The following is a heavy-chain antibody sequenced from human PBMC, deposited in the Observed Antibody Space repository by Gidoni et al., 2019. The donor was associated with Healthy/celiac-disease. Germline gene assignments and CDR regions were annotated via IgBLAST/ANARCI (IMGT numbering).Heavy chain of an antibody. CDR2: IYSSGST. Sequence: QVQLQESGPGLVKPSQTLSLTCTVSGGSISSVGYYWSWIRQHPGKGLEWSGYIYSSGSTYYNPALKRRVTISVDTSKNQFSLKLSSVTAADTAVYYCARGRGIVVVPAAIVWFDPWGQGTLVTVSS. D-gene: IGHD2-2*01. V-gene: IGHV4-31*03. J-gene: IGHJ5*02. CDR1: GGSISSVGYY. CDR3: ARGRGIVVVPAAIVWFDP.